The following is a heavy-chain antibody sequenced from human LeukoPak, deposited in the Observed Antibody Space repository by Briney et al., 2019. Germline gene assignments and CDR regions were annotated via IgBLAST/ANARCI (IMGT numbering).Heavy chain of an antibody. Sequence: GGSLRLSCAASEFTFSTYWMSWVRQAPGKGLEWVADIKQDGSEKYYVHSVKGRFTISRQNAKNSLFLQMNSLRAEDTAVYYCAAGFGELMGYWGQGTLVTVSS. CDR2: IKQDGSEK. CDR1: EFTFSTYW. V-gene: IGHV3-7*01. J-gene: IGHJ4*02. CDR3: AAGFGELMGY. D-gene: IGHD3-10*01.